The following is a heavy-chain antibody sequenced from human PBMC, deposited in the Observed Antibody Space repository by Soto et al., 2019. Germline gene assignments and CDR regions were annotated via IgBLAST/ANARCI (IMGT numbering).Heavy chain of an antibody. V-gene: IGHV4-34*01. Sequence: TLSLTCAVYGGSFSGYDGSWIRQPPGKGLEWIGEINHSGSTNYNPSLKSRVTISVDTSKNQFSLKLSSVTAADTAVYYCVRRGVVVITPSWFDPWGQGTLVTVSS. J-gene: IGHJ5*02. CDR1: GGSFSGYD. CDR3: VRRGVVVITPSWFDP. CDR2: INHSGST. D-gene: IGHD3-22*01.